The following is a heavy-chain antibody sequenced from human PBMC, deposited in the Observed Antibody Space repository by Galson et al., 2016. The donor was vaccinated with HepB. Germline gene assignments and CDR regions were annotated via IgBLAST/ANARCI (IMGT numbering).Heavy chain of an antibody. Sequence: PALVKPTQTLTLTCTFSGFSLSTSGMRVIWIRQPPGKALEWLSLIDGGGDKYYSISLKTRLTISKDTSKNQVVLTMTNMDPVATGTYYCARIRYTNTWYSYYYGMDVWGQGTAVTVSS. J-gene: IGHJ6*02. D-gene: IGHD6-13*01. CDR2: IDGGGDK. V-gene: IGHV2-70*01. CDR1: GFSLSTSGMR. CDR3: ARIRYTNTWYSYYYGMDV.